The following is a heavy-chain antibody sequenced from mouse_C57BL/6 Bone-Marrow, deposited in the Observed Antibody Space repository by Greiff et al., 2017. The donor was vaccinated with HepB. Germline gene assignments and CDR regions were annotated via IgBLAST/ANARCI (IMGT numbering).Heavy chain of an antibody. Sequence: QVQLQQSGPGLVQPSQSLSITCTVSGFSLTSYGVHWVRQSPGKGLEWLGVIWSGGSTDYNAAFISRLSISKDNSKSQVFFKMNSLQADDTAIYYCARTGKGFAYWGQGTLVTVSA. V-gene: IGHV2-2*01. CDR2: IWSGGST. CDR1: GFSLTSYG. CDR3: ARTGKGFAY. J-gene: IGHJ3*01.